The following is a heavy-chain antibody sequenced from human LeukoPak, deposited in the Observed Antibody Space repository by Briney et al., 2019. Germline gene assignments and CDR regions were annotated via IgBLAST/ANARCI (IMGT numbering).Heavy chain of an antibody. CDR1: GYSFSSSG. J-gene: IGHJ5*02. CDR2: MNPNSGNT. D-gene: IGHD6-13*01. CDR3: ARDLAAAGIIVSWFDP. Sequence: ASVKVSCKASGYSFSSSGISWVRQAPGQGLEWMGWMNPNSGNTGYAQKFQGRVTFSRNTSITTAYMELSSLRSEDTAVYYCARDLAAAGIIVSWFDPWGQGTLVTVSS. V-gene: IGHV1-8*03.